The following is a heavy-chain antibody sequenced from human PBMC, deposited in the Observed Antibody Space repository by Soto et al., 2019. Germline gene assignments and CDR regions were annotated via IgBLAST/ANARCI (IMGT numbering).Heavy chain of an antibody. CDR2: IYPGDSDT. Sequence: GESLKISCKGSGYSFTSYWIGWVRQMPGKGLEWMGIIYPGDSDTRYSPSFQGQVTISADKSISTAYLQWSSLKASDTAMYYCARLRYSGYDRRPYAFDIWGQGTMVTVSS. D-gene: IGHD5-12*01. CDR3: ARLRYSGYDRRPYAFDI. J-gene: IGHJ3*02. V-gene: IGHV5-51*01. CDR1: GYSFTSYW.